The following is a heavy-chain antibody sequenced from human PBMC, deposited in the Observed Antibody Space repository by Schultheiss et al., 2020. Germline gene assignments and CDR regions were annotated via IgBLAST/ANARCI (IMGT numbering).Heavy chain of an antibody. Sequence: SQTLSLTCVVYGGSFSGYYWSWIRQHPGKGLEWIGSIYYSGSTYYNPSLKSRVTISVDTSKNQFSLKLSSVTAADTAVYYCARVGELSLTPDYWGQGTLVTVSS. CDR1: GGSFSGYY. D-gene: IGHD3-16*02. J-gene: IGHJ4*02. CDR2: IYYSGST. V-gene: IGHV4-34*01. CDR3: ARVGELSLTPDY.